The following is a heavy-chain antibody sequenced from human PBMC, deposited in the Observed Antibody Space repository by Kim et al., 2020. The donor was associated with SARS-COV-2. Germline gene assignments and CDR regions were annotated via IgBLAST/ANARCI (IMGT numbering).Heavy chain of an antibody. CDR2: VNSDGSDT. D-gene: IGHD2-2*01. CDR3: ALLAGPTTSGMDV. CDR1: GFTFSSYW. J-gene: IGHJ6*02. Sequence: GGSLRLSCAASGFTFSSYWMHWVRQAPGKGLVCVSRVNSDGSDTTYADSVKGRFTISRDNAKTTLYLQMNSLRAEDTAVYYCALLAGPTTSGMDVWGQGTTVTVSS. V-gene: IGHV3-74*01.